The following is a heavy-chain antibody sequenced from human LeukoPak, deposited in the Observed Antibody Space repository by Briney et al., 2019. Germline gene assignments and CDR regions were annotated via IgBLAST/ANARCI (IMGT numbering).Heavy chain of an antibody. J-gene: IGHJ4*02. CDR1: GFTFNMYW. V-gene: IGHV3-7*01. D-gene: IGHD4-23*01. CDR2: INKDGSDK. Sequence: GGSLRLSCAASGFTFNMYWMTWVRQPPGKGLESVAYINKDGSDKYYVDSVKGRFTVSRDNAKNSLYLQMNSLRAEDTAVYYCARDAGYGGNSDYWGQGTLVTVSS. CDR3: ARDAGYGGNSDY.